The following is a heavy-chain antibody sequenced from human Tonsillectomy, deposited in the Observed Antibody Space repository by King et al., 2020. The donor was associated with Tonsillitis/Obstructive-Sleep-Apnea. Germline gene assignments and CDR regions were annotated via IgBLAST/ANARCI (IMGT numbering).Heavy chain of an antibody. CDR3: ARDVWGAAGWDY. CDR1: GFTFSSYE. D-gene: IGHD3-16*01. CDR2: ISSSGSTI. Sequence: VQLVQSGGGLVQPGGSLRLSCAASGFTFSSYEMNWVRQAPGKGLEWVSYISSSGSTIYYADSVKGRFTISRDNAKNSLYLQMNSLRAEDTAVYYCARDVWGAAGWDYWGQGTLVTVSS. J-gene: IGHJ4*02. V-gene: IGHV3-48*03.